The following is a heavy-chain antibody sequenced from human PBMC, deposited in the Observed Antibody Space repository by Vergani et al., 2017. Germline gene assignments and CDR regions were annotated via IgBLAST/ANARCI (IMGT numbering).Heavy chain of an antibody. J-gene: IGHJ4*02. V-gene: IGHV1-2*06. D-gene: IGHD3-3*01. CDR1: GYTFTGYY. CDR2: INPNSGGP. CDR3: ATTSYDFGAETNFDY. Sequence: QVQLVQSGAEVKKPGASVKVSCKASGYTFTGYYMHWVRQAPGQGLEWMGRINPNSGGPNYAQKFQGRVTMTRDTSISTAYMELSRLRSDDTAVYYCATTSYDFGAETNFDYWGQGTLVTVSS.